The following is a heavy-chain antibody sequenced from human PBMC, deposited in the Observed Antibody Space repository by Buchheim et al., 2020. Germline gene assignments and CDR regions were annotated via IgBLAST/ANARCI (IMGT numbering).Heavy chain of an antibody. D-gene: IGHD2-15*01. J-gene: IGHJ4*02. CDR1: GYTFTSYD. CDR3: ARALYCSGGSCDDY. V-gene: IGHV1-69*01. Sequence: QVQLVQSGAEVKKPGASVKVSCKASGYTFTSYDINWVRQATGQGLEWMGGIIPIFGTANYAQKFQGRVTITADESTSTAYMELSSLRSEDTAVYYCARALYCSGGSCDDYWGQGTL. CDR2: IIPIFGTA.